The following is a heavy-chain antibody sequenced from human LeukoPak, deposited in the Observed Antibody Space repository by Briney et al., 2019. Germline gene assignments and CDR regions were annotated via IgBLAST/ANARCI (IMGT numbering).Heavy chain of an antibody. J-gene: IGHJ2*01. D-gene: IGHD4-17*01. CDR3: AREDGDYALGYFDL. CDR1: GGSISSYY. CDR2: IYYSGST. V-gene: IGHV4-59*01. Sequence: SETLSLTCTVSGGSISSYYRSWIRQPPGKGLEWIGYIYYSGSTNYNPSLKSRVTISVDTSKNQFSLKLSSVTAADTAVYYCAREDGDYALGYFDLWGRGTLVTVSS.